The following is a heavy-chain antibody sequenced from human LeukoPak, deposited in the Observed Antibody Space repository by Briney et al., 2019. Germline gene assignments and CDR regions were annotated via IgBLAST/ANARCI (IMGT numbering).Heavy chain of an antibody. V-gene: IGHV3-11*06. D-gene: IGHD2-15*01. Sequence: GGSLRLSCAVSGFTFSDYWMTWIRQAPGKGLGWISYISSSSSYTNYADSVKGRFTISRDNAKNSLYLQMNPLRAEDTAVYYCARDPYCGGGSCSPNYFDYWGQGPWSPSPQ. CDR1: GFTFSDYW. CDR2: ISSSSSYT. J-gene: IGHJ4*02. CDR3: ARDPYCGGGSCSPNYFDY.